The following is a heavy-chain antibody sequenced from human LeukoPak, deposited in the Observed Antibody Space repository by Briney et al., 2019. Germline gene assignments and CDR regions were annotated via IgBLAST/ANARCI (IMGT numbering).Heavy chain of an antibody. Sequence: GGSLRLSCAASGFTFTSYAMSWVRQAPGKGLDWVSVISVSGNSTYYADSVKGRFTISRDNSKKTVHMQMNSLRAEDTAVYYCAKDGWFGELPYYFDYWGQGTLVTVSS. V-gene: IGHV3-23*01. J-gene: IGHJ4*02. CDR2: ISVSGNST. CDR1: GFTFTSYA. D-gene: IGHD3-10*01. CDR3: AKDGWFGELPYYFDY.